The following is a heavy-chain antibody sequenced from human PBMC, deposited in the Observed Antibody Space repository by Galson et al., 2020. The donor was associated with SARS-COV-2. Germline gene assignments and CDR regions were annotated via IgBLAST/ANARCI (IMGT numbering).Heavy chain of an antibody. CDR2: IYPGDSDT. CDR3: ARHGVHDIVVVPAAIFGFAH. CDR1: GYSFTSYW. J-gene: IGHJ4*02. V-gene: IGHV5-51*01. D-gene: IGHD2-2*01. Sequence: HGESLKISCKGSGYSFTSYWIGWVRQMPGKGLEWMGIIYPGDSDTRYSPSFQGHVTISADKSISTAYLQWSSLKASDTAMYYCARHGVHDIVVVPAAIFGFAHWGQGTLVTVSS.